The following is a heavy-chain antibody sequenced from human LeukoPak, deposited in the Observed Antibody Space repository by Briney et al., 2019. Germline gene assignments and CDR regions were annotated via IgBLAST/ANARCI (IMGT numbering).Heavy chain of an antibody. CDR2: IKQDGSEK. CDR1: GGSISSSNW. CDR3: ARPRFDY. J-gene: IGHJ4*02. Sequence: ETLSLTCAVSGGSISSSNWWSWVRPAPGKGLEWVANIKQDGSEKYYVDSVKGRFTISRDNAKNSLYLQMNSLRAEDTAVYYCARPRFDYWGQGTLVTVSS. V-gene: IGHV3-7*01.